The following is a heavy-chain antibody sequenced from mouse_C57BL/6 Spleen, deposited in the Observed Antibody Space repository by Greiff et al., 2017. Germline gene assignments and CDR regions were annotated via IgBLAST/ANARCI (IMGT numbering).Heavy chain of an antibody. D-gene: IGHD1-1*02. V-gene: IGHV1-69*01. CDR3: ARGDHLLLSH. CDR2: IDPSDSYT. J-gene: IGHJ2*01. Sequence: QVQLQQPGAELVMPGASVKLSCKASGYTFTSYWMHWVKQRPGQGLEWIGEIDPSDSYTNYNQKFKGKSTLPVDKSSSPAYMQLSSLTSEDSAVYYCARGDHLLLSHGGQGTTLTVSS. CDR1: GYTFTSYW.